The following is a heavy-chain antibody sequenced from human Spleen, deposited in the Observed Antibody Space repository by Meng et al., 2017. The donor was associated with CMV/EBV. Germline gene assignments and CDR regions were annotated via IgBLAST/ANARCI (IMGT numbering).Heavy chain of an antibody. D-gene: IGHD3-10*01. CDR2: IAPNSGGT. CDR3: ARMRGPKDGMDV. CDR1: GYTFTGYY. Sequence: ASVKVSCKASGYTFTGYYMHWVRQAPGQGLEWMGWIAPNSGGTNYAQKFQGRVTLNRDKSISTAYMELSRLRFDDTAVYYCARMRGPKDGMDVWGQGTTVTVSS. V-gene: IGHV1-2*02. J-gene: IGHJ6*02.